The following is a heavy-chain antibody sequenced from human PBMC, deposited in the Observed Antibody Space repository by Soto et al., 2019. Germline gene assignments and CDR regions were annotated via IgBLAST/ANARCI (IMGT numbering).Heavy chain of an antibody. V-gene: IGHV3-33*01. CDR3: ARDLDNYCDSSGYYPYYFDY. CDR1: GFTFSSYG. J-gene: IGHJ4*02. Sequence: QVQLVESGGGVVQPGRSLRLSCAASGFTFSSYGMHWVRQAPGKGLEWVAVIWYDGSNKYYADSVKGRFTISRDNSKNTLYLQMNSLRAEDTAVYYCARDLDNYCDSSGYYPYYFDYWGQGTLVTVSS. CDR2: IWYDGSNK. D-gene: IGHD3-22*01.